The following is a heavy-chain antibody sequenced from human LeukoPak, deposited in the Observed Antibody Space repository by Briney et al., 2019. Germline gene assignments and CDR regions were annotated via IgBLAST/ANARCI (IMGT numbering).Heavy chain of an antibody. CDR2: ISSSCSYI. Sequence: GGSLRLSCAASGFTFSSYSMNWVRQAPGKGLEWVSSISSSCSYIYYADSVKGRFTITTDNAKNSLYLQINSLRAEDTAVYYWAGVIVVYAFDIWGQGTMVTVSS. V-gene: IGHV3-21*01. CDR3: AGVIVVYAFDI. J-gene: IGHJ3*02. CDR1: GFTFSSYS. D-gene: IGHD3-22*01.